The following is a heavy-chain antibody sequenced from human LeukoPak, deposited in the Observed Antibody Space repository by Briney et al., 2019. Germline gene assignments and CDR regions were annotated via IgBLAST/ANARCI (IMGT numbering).Heavy chain of an antibody. D-gene: IGHD2-15*01. CDR1: GGPISSYY. Sequence: PSETLSLTCTVSGGPISSYYWSWIRQPPGKGLEWSGYNPYSGSTNYNTSLKSQVTISVDTSKNQFSLKLSSVTAADTAVYYCARAILGYCSGGSCPGPRYYYMDVWGKGTTVTVSS. J-gene: IGHJ6*03. CDR3: ARAILGYCSGGSCPGPRYYYMDV. CDR2: NPYSGST. V-gene: IGHV4-59*01.